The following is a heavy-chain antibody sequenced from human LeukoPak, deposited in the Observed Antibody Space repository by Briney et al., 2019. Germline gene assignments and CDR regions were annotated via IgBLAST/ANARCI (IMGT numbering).Heavy chain of an antibody. CDR1: GGSISSGSYY. CDR2: IYTSGST. Sequence: SETLSLTCTVSGGSISSGSYYWSWIRQPAGKGLEWIGRIYTSGSTNYNPSLKSRVTISVDTSKNQFSLKLSSVTAADTAVYYCASHISGGVAFDYWGQGTLVTVSS. J-gene: IGHJ4*02. D-gene: IGHD2-21*01. CDR3: ASHISGGVAFDY. V-gene: IGHV4-61*02.